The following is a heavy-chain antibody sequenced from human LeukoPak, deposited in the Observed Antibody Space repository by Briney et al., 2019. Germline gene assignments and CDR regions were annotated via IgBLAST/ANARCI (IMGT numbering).Heavy chain of an antibody. CDR3: AREGGYGSGFLAY. V-gene: IGHV4-59*01. J-gene: IGHJ4*02. CDR2: IYYSGST. CDR1: GGSINSYY. D-gene: IGHD3-10*01. Sequence: NPSETLSLTCTVSGGSINSYYWSWIRQPPGKGLEWIGYIYYSGSTTYNPSLKSRVTISVDRSKNQFSLRLSSVTAADTAVYYCAREGGYGSGFLAYWGQGALVTVSS.